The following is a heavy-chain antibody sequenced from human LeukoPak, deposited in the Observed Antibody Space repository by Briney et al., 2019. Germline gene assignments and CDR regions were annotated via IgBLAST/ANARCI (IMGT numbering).Heavy chain of an antibody. CDR3: XXXXXXXXXXXRRKRFVCWFDP. CDR2: IIPIFGTA. CDR1: GGTFSSYA. D-gene: IGHD3-16*01. J-gene: IGHJ5*02. Sequence: SVKVSCKASGGTFSSYAISWVRQAPGQGLEWMGGIIPIFGTANYAQKFQGRVTITADESTSTAYMELSSLRSEDTAVYYCXXXXXXXXXXXRRKRFVCWFDPWGQGTLVTVSS. V-gene: IGHV1-69*13.